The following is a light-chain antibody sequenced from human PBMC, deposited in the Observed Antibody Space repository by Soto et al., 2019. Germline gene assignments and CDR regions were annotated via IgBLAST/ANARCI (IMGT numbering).Light chain of an antibody. Sequence: QSVLTQPPSVSGAPGQRVTISCTGSCSIIGAGSDVHWYQEVQGTAPKLLVYGSYNRPSGVPDRSSGTKSGTSASLAMTGLQAEEEADFYCQSYDSSLSAWVFGTGTKLTVL. CDR3: QSYDSSLSAWV. CDR1: CSIIGAGSD. CDR2: GSY. V-gene: IGLV1-40*01. J-gene: IGLJ1*01.